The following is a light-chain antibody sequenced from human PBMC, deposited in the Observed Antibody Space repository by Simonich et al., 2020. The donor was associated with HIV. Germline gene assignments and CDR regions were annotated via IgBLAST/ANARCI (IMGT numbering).Light chain of an antibody. V-gene: IGKV4-1*01. CDR3: QQYYNSPLT. Sequence: DIVMTQSPDSLAVSLGERATINCKSSQSVLYSSNNKNYLAWYQQKPGQPPKLLIYWASTRESGVPDRFNGSGSETDFTLTISGLQAEDVAVYYCQQYYNSPLTFGQGTNVEVK. J-gene: IGKJ1*01. CDR1: QSVLYSSNNKNY. CDR2: WAS.